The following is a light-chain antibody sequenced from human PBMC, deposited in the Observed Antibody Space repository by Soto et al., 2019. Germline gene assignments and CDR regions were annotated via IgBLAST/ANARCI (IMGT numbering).Light chain of an antibody. CDR2: GAS. CDR3: QQYNNWPREV. CDR1: QSVSSN. Sequence: EIVMTQSPATLSVSPGERATLSCRASQSVSSNLAWYQQKPGQAPRLLIYGASTRATGIPARFSGSGSGTEFTLTISSLQSEDFAVYYCQQYNNWPREVFGPGTKVDIK. V-gene: IGKV3-15*01. J-gene: IGKJ3*01.